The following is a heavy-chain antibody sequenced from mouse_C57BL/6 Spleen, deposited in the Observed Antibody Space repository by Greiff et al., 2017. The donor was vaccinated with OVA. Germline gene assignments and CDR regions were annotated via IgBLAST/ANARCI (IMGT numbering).Heavy chain of an antibody. CDR3: ARQNYYGSSWFAY. D-gene: IGHD1-1*01. CDR2: ISNGGGST. J-gene: IGHJ3*01. Sequence: EVMLVESGGGLVQPGGSLKLSCAASGFTFSDYYMSWVRQTPEKRLELVAYISNGGGSTYYPETVKGRFTSVRDNAKNNLYLQMSSLKSEDTAMYYCARQNYYGSSWFAYWGQGTLVTVSA. CDR1: GFTFSDYY. V-gene: IGHV5-12*01.